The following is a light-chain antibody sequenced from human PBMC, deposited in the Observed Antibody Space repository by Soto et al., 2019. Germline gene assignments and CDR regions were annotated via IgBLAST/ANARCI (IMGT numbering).Light chain of an antibody. CDR2: DAS. Sequence: EIVLTQSPATLSLSPGERATLSCRASQSVSSYLAWYQQKPGQAPRLLIYDASNRATGIPARFSGSGSGTDFTLTISSLEPEDFAVYYCQKRKHWTLTFGQGTRLEIK. J-gene: IGKJ5*01. V-gene: IGKV3-11*01. CDR1: QSVSSY. CDR3: QKRKHWTLT.